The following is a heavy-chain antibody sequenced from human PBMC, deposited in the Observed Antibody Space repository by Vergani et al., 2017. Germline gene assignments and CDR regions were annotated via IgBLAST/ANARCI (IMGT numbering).Heavy chain of an antibody. CDR3: ASGYCSSTSCYGDDMVGY. Sequence: EVQLLESGGGLVQPGGSLRLSCAASGFTFSSYSMNWVRQAPGKGLEWVSSISSSSSYIYYADSVKGRFTISRDNAKNSLYLQMNSLRAEDTAVYYCASGYCSSTSCYGDDMVGYWGQGTLVTVSS. CDR1: GFTFSSYS. V-gene: IGHV3-21*01. J-gene: IGHJ4*02. CDR2: ISSSSSYI. D-gene: IGHD2-2*01.